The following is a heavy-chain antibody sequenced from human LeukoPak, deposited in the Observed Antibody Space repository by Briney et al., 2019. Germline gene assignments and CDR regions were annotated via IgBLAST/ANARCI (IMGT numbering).Heavy chain of an antibody. CDR1: GFTFSSYW. J-gene: IGHJ4*02. CDR2: INSDGSST. CDR3: AREGRRQMATTFDY. V-gene: IGHV3-74*01. Sequence: SGGSLRLSCAASGFTFSSYWMHWVRQAPGKGLVWLSRINSDGSSTSYADSVKGRFTISRDNAKNTLYLQMNSLRAEDTAVYYCAREGRRQMATTFDYWGQGTLVTVSS. D-gene: IGHD5-24*01.